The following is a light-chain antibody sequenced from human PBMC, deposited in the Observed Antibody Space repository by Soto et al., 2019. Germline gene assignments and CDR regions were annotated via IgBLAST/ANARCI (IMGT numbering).Light chain of an antibody. CDR1: QSVSSN. J-gene: IGKJ1*01. Sequence: ERVMTQVVANLSENRGERATLSCKASQSVSSNLAWYQQKPGQAPRLLIYGASTRATGIPARFSGSGPGTEFSLTISILQPEDFAVYYCQQYNDWLTFGHGTKVDIE. V-gene: IGKV3-15*01. CDR2: GAS. CDR3: QQYNDWLT.